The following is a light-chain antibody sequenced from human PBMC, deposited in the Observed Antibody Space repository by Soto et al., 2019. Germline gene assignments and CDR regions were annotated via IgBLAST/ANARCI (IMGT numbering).Light chain of an antibody. CDR3: LQEYRYPLT. CDR2: AAS. Sequence: AIQLTQSPASLSASVGDRVTITCRASQGIRNDLGWFQQKPGKAPKLLIYAASSLQTGVPSRFRGSGSGTYFTLTISSLQVEDFATYYCLQEYRYPLTFGGGTKVEI. V-gene: IGKV1-6*01. CDR1: QGIRND. J-gene: IGKJ4*01.